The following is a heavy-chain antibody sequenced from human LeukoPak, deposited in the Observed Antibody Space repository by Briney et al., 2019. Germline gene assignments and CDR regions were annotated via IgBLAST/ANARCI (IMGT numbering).Heavy chain of an antibody. CDR2: ISSSGSTI. D-gene: IGHD4-17*01. J-gene: IGHJ5*02. Sequence: GGSLRLSCAASGFTFSSYEMNWVRQAPGKGLEWVSYISSSGSTIYYAHSVKGRFTISRDNAKNSLYLQMNSLRAEDTSVYYCARDTNGDGWFDPWGQGTLVTVSS. CDR1: GFTFSSYE. V-gene: IGHV3-48*03. CDR3: ARDTNGDGWFDP.